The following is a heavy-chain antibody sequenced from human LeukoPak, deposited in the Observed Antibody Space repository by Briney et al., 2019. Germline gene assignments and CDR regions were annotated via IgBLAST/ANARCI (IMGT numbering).Heavy chain of an antibody. CDR2: INPNSGGT. CDR1: GYTFIGYY. J-gene: IGHJ5*02. D-gene: IGHD3-22*01. V-gene: IGHV1-2*02. Sequence: GASVKVSCKASGYTFIGYYMHWVRQAPGQGLEWMGWINPNSGGTNYAQKFQGRVTMTRDTSISTAYMELSSLRSDDTAVYYCARDRGSTGYYWFGPWGQGTLVTVSS. CDR3: ARDRGSTGYYWFGP.